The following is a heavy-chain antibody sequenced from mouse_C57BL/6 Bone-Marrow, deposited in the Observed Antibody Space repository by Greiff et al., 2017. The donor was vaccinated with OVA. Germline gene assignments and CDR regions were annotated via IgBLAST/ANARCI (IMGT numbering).Heavy chain of an antibody. CDR2: ISSGSSNI. Sequence: EVKVVESGGGLVKPGGSLKLSCAASGFTFSDYGMHWVRQAPEKGLEWVAYISSGSSNIYYADTVKGRFTITRDNAKNTLFLQMTSLRSEDTAMYYCARVNYWYFDVWGTGTTVTVSS. V-gene: IGHV5-17*01. CDR3: ARVNYWYFDV. J-gene: IGHJ1*03. CDR1: GFTFSDYG.